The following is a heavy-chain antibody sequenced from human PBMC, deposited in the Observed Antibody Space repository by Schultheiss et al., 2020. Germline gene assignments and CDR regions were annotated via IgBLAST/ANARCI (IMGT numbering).Heavy chain of an antibody. D-gene: IGHD2-15*01. V-gene: IGHV4-38-2*02. CDR2: IYYSGST. Sequence: SQTLSLTCTVSGYSISSGYYWGWIRQPPGEGLEWIGYIYYSGSTFYNPSLKSRVTMSVDTSKNQFSLKLSSVTAADTAVYYCARGGKRRINNWFDPWGQGTLVTVSS. J-gene: IGHJ5*02. CDR1: GYSISSGYY. CDR3: ARGGKRRINNWFDP.